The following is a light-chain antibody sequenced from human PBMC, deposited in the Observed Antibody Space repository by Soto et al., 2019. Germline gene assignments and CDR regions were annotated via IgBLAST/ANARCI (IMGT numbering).Light chain of an antibody. J-gene: IGKJ5*01. CDR1: QSISRW. CDR3: QKSYTSRIT. Sequence: DIQMTQSPSTLSSSLGDSVTITCRASQSISRWLAWYQQNTGKAPKILIYAESSLQSGVPSRLSGSGSGTDLTLTISSLQPEDFATYYCQKSYTSRITCGLGTRLEIK. V-gene: IGKV1-39*01. CDR2: AES.